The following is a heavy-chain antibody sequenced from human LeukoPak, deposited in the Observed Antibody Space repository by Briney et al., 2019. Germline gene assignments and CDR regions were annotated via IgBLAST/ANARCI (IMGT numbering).Heavy chain of an antibody. D-gene: IGHD3/OR15-3a*01. J-gene: IGHJ6*03. CDR2: ISRGGRTV. CDR1: GFTSSNYE. Sequence: GGSLRLSCAASGFTSSNYEMNWVRQAPGKGLDWVAYISRGGRTVDYADSVKGRFTISRDNAKNSLYLQMNSLRAEDTAVYYCARGGHYYYYYMDVWGKGTTVTISS. CDR3: ARGGHYYYYYMDV. V-gene: IGHV3-48*03.